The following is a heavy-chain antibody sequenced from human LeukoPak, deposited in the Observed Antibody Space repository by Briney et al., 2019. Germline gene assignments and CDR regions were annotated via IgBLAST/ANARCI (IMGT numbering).Heavy chain of an antibody. D-gene: IGHD2-15*01. J-gene: IGHJ4*02. Sequence: SETLSLTCTVSGGSISSSSYYWGWIRQPPGQGLGWIVSIYYSGSTYYNPSLKIPVTISIDTSKNKFSLKLRSVTAADTAVYYCERHATSTPIDYWGQGTLVTVSS. CDR1: GGSISSSSYY. CDR2: IYYSGST. V-gene: IGHV4-39*01. CDR3: ERHATSTPIDY.